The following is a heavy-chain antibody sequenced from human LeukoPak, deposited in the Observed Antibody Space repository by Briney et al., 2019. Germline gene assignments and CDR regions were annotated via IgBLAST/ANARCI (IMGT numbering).Heavy chain of an antibody. D-gene: IGHD6-13*01. J-gene: IGHJ6*03. Sequence: ASVKVSCKASGYTFTGYYMHWVRQAPGQGLEWMGWINPNSGGTNYAQKFQGRVTMTRDTSISTAHMELSRLRSDDTAVYYCARGNSWAYYYYMDVWGKGTTVTVSS. CDR1: GYTFTGYY. CDR3: ARGNSWAYYYYMDV. V-gene: IGHV1-2*02. CDR2: INPNSGGT.